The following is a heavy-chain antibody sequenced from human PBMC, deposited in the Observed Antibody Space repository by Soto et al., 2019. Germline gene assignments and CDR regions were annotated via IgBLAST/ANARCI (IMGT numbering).Heavy chain of an antibody. J-gene: IGHJ4*02. CDR1: GFTFSTSW. D-gene: IGHD7-27*01. V-gene: IGHV3-74*01. Sequence: EVQLVESGGGLVQPGGSLRLSCAASGFTFSTSWMHWVRQVPGKGLVWVSRINSDGSSTSYADSVKGRFTISRDNAKNTLNLQMNSLRTEDTAVYYCASSLLTPFDYWGQGTLVTVSS. CDR3: ASSLLTPFDY. CDR2: INSDGSST.